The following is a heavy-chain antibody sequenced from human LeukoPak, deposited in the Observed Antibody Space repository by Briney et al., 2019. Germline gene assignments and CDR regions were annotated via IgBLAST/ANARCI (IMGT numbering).Heavy chain of an antibody. Sequence: PSETLSLTCAVSGYSISSGYYWGWIRQPPGKGLEWIGSIYHSGSTYYNPSLKSRVTISVNTSKNQFSLKPSSVTAADTAVYYCARNWDYYDSSGYYRDYWGQGTLVTVSS. CDR3: ARNWDYYDSSGYYRDY. CDR2: IYHSGST. CDR1: GYSISSGYY. V-gene: IGHV4-38-2*01. D-gene: IGHD3-22*01. J-gene: IGHJ4*02.